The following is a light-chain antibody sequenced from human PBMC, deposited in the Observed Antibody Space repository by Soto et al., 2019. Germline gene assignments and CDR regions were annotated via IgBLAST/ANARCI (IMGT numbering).Light chain of an antibody. CDR3: AAWDDSLNGPV. Sequence: QSALTQPPSASGTPWQRVTISCSGSSSNIGSNTVNWYQQLPGTAPKLLIYSNNQRPSGVPDRFSGSKSGTSASLAISGLQSEDEADYYCAAWDDSLNGPVFGTGTKVTVL. V-gene: IGLV1-44*01. CDR1: SSNIGSNT. CDR2: SNN. J-gene: IGLJ1*01.